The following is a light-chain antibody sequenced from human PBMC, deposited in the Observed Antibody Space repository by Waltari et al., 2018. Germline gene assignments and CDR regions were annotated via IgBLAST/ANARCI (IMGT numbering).Light chain of an antibody. J-gene: IGKJ1*01. V-gene: IGKV4-1*01. CDR1: QSVLYSSNNKNF. CDR2: WAS. CDR3: QQYYTILRT. Sequence: DIVMTQSPDSLAVSLGERATPNLKSSQSVLYSSNNKNFLAWYQQKPRQPPRLLIYWASTRESGVPDRFSGSGSGTNFTLTINSLQAEDVAVYYCQQYYTILRTFGQGTKVEIK.